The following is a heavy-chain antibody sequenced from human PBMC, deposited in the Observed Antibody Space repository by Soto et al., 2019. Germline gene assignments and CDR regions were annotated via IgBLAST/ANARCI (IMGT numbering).Heavy chain of an antibody. J-gene: IGHJ6*02. CDR1: GGTFSSYA. D-gene: IGHD1-7*01. Sequence: QVQLVQSGAEVKKPGSSVKVSCKASGGTFSSYAISWVRQAPGQGLEWMGGIIPIFGTANYAQKFQGRVTINADESTSTAYTELSSLRSEDTAVYYCAVGKGGTTSYWDYYGMDVWGQGTTVTVSS. CDR2: IIPIFGTA. CDR3: AVGKGGTTSYWDYYGMDV. V-gene: IGHV1-69*01.